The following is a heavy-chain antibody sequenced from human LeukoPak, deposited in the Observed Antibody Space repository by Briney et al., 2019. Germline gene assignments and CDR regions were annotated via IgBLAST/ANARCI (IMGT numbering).Heavy chain of an antibody. J-gene: IGHJ4*02. Sequence: PGGSLRLSCAASGFTFSSYAMSWVRQAPGKGLEWVSIIGGSGGDIHYADSVKGRFTISRDNSKNTLYLQMNSLRVEDTAIYYCAIDPNWGIHYWGQGVLVTVSS. CDR2: IGGSGGDI. V-gene: IGHV3-23*01. CDR3: AIDPNWGIHY. CDR1: GFTFSSYA. D-gene: IGHD7-27*01.